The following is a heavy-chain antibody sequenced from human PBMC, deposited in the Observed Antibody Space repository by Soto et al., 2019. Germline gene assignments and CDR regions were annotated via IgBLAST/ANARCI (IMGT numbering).Heavy chain of an antibody. CDR3: ARGDHGPRRFYFDT. CDR2: IFYNGGT. D-gene: IGHD2-8*01. J-gene: IGHJ4*02. CDR1: GGSVNSGGYY. V-gene: IGHV4-61*03. Sequence: PSETLSLTCTVSGGSVNSGGYYWSWIRQPPGKGLEWIGFIFYNGGTSYNPSLGSRVTISADTSKTHFSLNLNLVTAADTAVYYCARGDHGPRRFYFDTWGQGTLVTVSS.